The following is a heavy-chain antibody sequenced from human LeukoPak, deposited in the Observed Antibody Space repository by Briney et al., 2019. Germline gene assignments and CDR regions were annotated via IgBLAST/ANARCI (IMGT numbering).Heavy chain of an antibody. D-gene: IGHD3-10*01. V-gene: IGHV4-4*07. CDR3: ARESPNYGSGSYLPLDV. J-gene: IGHJ6*02. CDR2: IYTSGST. Sequence: PSETLSLTCTVSGGSISSYYWSWIRQPAGKGLEWIGRIYTSGSTNYNPSLKSRVTMSVDTSKNQFSLKLGSVTTADTAVYYCARESPNYGSGSYLPLDVWGQGPRSPSP. CDR1: GGSISSYY.